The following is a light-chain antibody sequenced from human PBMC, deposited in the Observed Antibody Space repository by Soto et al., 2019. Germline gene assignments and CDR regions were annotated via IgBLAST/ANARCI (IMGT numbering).Light chain of an antibody. Sequence: EIVMTQSPATLSVSPGERATLSCRASQSVSSNLAWYQQKPGQAPRLLIYGASTRATGIPARFSGSGSGTEFTLTISSLQSEDFALYYCQEYNNWPPRGTVGQGTKVEIK. J-gene: IGKJ1*01. CDR2: GAS. V-gene: IGKV3-15*01. CDR3: QEYNNWPPRGT. CDR1: QSVSSN.